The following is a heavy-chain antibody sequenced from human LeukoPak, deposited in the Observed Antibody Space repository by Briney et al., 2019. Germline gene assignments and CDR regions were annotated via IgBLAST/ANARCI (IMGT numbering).Heavy chain of an antibody. Sequence: GASVKVSCKASGYTFTGSYMHWVRQAPGQGLERMGWINPNDGGTNYAQKFKGRVTMTRDTSISTAYMELSGLRSDDTAVYYCARASKATSVTHPWGQGTTVTVFS. J-gene: IGHJ6*02. CDR2: INPNDGGT. CDR1: GYTFTGSY. D-gene: IGHD4-17*01. CDR3: ARASKATSVTHP. V-gene: IGHV1-2*02.